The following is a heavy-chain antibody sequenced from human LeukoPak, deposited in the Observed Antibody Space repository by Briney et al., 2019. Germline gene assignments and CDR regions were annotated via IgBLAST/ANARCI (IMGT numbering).Heavy chain of an antibody. D-gene: IGHD5-18*01. CDR1: GIILSSYW. V-gene: IGHV3-7*01. CDR2: IKKDGIEK. CDR3: ARHLSGVTGYTYGRGIDY. Sequence: QTGGSLRLSCAASGIILSSYWMSWARQAPGKGLEWVANIKKDGIEKYYVDSVKGRFTISRDNAKTSLYLQMNSLRAEDTAVYYCARHLSGVTGYTYGRGIDYWGQGTLVTVSS. J-gene: IGHJ4*02.